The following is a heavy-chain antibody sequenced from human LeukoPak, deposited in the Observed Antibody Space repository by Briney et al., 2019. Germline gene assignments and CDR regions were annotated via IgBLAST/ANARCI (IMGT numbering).Heavy chain of an antibody. D-gene: IGHD2-2*01. CDR2: IYYSGST. Sequence: SETLSLTCTVSGGSISSSSYYWGWIRQPPGKGLEWIGSIYYSGSTYYNPSLKSRVTISVDTSKNQFSLKLSSVTAADTAVYYCAKMDCSSSSRYYYYGMDVWGQGTTVTVSS. J-gene: IGHJ6*02. CDR3: AKMDCSSSSRYYYYGMDV. CDR1: GGSISSSSYY. V-gene: IGHV4-39*01.